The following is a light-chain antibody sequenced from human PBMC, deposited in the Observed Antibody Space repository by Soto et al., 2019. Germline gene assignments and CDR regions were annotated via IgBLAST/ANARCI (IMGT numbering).Light chain of an antibody. V-gene: IGLV2-8*01. Sequence: QTVVTQPPSASGSPGQSVTISCTGTSSDVGAYNYVSWYQQHAGKAPKLVIYEVTKRPSRVPDRFSGSKSANTASLTVSGLQGEDEADYYCSSFASSNTWVFGGGTKLTVL. CDR1: SSDVGAYNY. J-gene: IGLJ3*02. CDR2: EVT. CDR3: SSFASSNTWV.